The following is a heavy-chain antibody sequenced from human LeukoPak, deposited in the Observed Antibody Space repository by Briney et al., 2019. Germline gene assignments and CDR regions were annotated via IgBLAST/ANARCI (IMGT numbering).Heavy chain of an antibody. J-gene: IGHJ5*02. V-gene: IGHV2-5*02. Sequence: SGPTLVNPTQTLTLTCTFSGFSLSTSGVGVGWIRQPPGKALEWLALIYWDDDKRYSPPLKSRLTITKDTSKNQVVLTMTNMDPVDTATYYCAHSRTRYSSSWVNWFDPWGQGTLVTVSS. CDR3: AHSRTRYSSSWVNWFDP. CDR1: GFSLSTSGVG. D-gene: IGHD6-13*01. CDR2: IYWDDDK.